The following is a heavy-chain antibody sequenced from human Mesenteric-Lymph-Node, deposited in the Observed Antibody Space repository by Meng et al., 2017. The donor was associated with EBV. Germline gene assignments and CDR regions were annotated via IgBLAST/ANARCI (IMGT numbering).Heavy chain of an antibody. CDR2: IFHTGST. D-gene: IGHD3-9*01. Sequence: GHLLESGPVLVKPSGTSSLTCTVSGGSISSNNWWTWVRQPPGKGLEWIGEIFHTGSTNYNPSLKSRVTMSVDKSKNLFSLTLNSVIAADTAVYYCASHTTYSTTGYLFLQHWGQGTLVTVSS. CDR1: GGSISSNNW. J-gene: IGHJ1*01. CDR3: ASHTTYSTTGYLFLQH. V-gene: IGHV4-4*02.